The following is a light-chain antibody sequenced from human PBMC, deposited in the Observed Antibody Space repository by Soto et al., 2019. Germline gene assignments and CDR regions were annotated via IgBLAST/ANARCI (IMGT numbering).Light chain of an antibody. CDR1: QSVSSSY. V-gene: IGKV3-20*01. Sequence: EVVMTQSPATLSVSPGERATLSCRASQSVSSSYLAWYQQKPGQAPRLLIYGASSRATGIPDRFSGSGSGTDFTLTISRLEPEDFAVYYCQQYGSSPFTFGPGTKMDIK. J-gene: IGKJ3*01. CDR2: GAS. CDR3: QQYGSSPFT.